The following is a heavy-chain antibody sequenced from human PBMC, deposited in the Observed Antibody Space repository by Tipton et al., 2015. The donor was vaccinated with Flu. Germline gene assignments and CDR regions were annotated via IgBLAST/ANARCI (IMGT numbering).Heavy chain of an antibody. CDR1: GFTFDDYG. CDR3: AREVQAAAGICFDY. V-gene: IGHV3-20*04. J-gene: IGHJ4*02. Sequence: VQLVQSGGGVVQSGRSLRLSCAASGFTFDDYGMSWVRQAPGKGLEWVSGINWNGGSTGYADSVKGRFTISRDNAKNSLYLQMNSLRAEDTALYYCAREVQAAAGICFDYWGQGTLVTVSS. D-gene: IGHD6-13*01. CDR2: INWNGGST.